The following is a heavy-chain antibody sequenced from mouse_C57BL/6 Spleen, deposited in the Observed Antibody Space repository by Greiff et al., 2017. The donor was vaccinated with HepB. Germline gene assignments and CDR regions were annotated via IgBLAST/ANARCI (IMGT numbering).Heavy chain of an antibody. CDR1: GFTFSSYA. CDR3: AREGDGYPAWFAY. Sequence: EVKLVESGGGLVKPGGSLKISCAASGFTFSSYAMSWVRQTPEKRLEWVATIRDGGSYTYYPDNVKGRFTISRDNAKNNLYLQMSHLKSEDTAMYYCAREGDGYPAWFAYWGQGTLVTVSA. V-gene: IGHV5-4*01. D-gene: IGHD2-3*01. CDR2: IRDGGSYT. J-gene: IGHJ3*01.